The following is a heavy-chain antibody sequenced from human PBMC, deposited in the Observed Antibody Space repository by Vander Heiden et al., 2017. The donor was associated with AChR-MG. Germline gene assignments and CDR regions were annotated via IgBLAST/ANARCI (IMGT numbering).Heavy chain of an antibody. CDR3: ARPSHYDFWSGYNV. V-gene: IGHV3-30-3*01. Sequence: QVQLVESGGGVVQPGRSLRLSCAASGFTFSSYAMHWVRQAPGKGLEWVAVISYDGSNKYYADSVKGRFTISRDNSKNTLYLQMNSLRAEDTAVYYCARPSHYDFWSGYNVWGQGTLVTVSS. J-gene: IGHJ4*02. CDR2: ISYDGSNK. D-gene: IGHD3-3*01. CDR1: GFTFSSYA.